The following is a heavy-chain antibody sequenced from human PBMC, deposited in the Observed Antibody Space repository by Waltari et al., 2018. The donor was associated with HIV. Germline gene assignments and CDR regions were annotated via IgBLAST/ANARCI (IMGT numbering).Heavy chain of an antibody. CDR2: INPSGGST. Sequence: QVQVVQSGAEVKTPGASVKVSCKASGYTFSSNYMHWVRQAPGQGLEWMGIINPSGGSTSYAQKFQGRVTMTRDTSTSTVYMELSSLRSEDTAVYYCARASISPRWFGSPGDYWGQGTLVTVSS. J-gene: IGHJ4*02. D-gene: IGHD3-10*01. CDR1: GYTFSSNY. CDR3: ARASISPRWFGSPGDY. V-gene: IGHV1-46*01.